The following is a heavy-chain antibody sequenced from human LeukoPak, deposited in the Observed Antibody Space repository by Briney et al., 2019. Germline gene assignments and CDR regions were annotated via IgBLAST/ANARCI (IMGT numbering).Heavy chain of an antibody. CDR3: ARGSDYGWDY. CDR2: IYYSGST. CDR1: GGSISSYC. V-gene: IGHV4-59*01. D-gene: IGHD4/OR15-4a*01. Sequence: PSETLSLTCTVSGGSISSYCWSWIRQPPGKGLEWIGYIYYSGSTNYNPSLKSRVTISVDTSKNQFSLKLSSVTAADTAVYYCARGSDYGWDYWGQGTLVTVSS. J-gene: IGHJ4*02.